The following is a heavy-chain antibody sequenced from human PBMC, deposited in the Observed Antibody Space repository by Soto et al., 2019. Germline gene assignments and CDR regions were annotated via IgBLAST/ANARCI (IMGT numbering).Heavy chain of an antibody. CDR2: INPSGGST. J-gene: IGHJ5*02. D-gene: IGHD3-3*01. V-gene: IGHV1-46*03. CDR3: AYAPRYYDFWSGSNWFDP. Sequence: ASVKVSCKASGYTFTIYYMHWGRQAPGQGLEWMGIINPSGGSTSYAQKFQGRVTMTRDTSTSTVYMELSSLRSEDTAVYYCAYAPRYYDFWSGSNWFDPWGQGTLVTVSS. CDR1: GYTFTIYY.